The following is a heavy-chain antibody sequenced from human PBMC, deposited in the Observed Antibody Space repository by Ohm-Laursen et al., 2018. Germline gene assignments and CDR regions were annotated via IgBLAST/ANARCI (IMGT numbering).Heavy chain of an antibody. CDR1: GFTFSRYW. CDR2: IMLDGSEE. J-gene: IGHJ4*02. Sequence: SLRLSCAASGFTFSRYWMSWVRQAPGKGLEWVAKIMLDGSEEYYVDSVKGRFTISRDNANKSVYLQMNSLRAKDTAVYYCARDLYCSGRTCYFEPYYFDYWGQGTLVTVSS. V-gene: IGHV3-7*01. CDR3: ARDLYCSGRTCYFEPYYFDY. D-gene: IGHD2-15*01.